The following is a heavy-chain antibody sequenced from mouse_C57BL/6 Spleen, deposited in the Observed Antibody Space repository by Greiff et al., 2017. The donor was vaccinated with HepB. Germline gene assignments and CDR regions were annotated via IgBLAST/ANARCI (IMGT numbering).Heavy chain of an antibody. J-gene: IGHJ2*01. V-gene: IGHV14-4*01. CDR3: TAFITTAYFDY. CDR1: GFNIKDDY. D-gene: IGHD1-1*01. CDR2: IDPENGDT. Sequence: EVQLQQSGAELVRPGASVKLSCTASGFNIKDDYMHWVKQRPEQGLEWIGWIDPENGDTEYASKFQGKATITADTSSNTAYLQLSSLTSEDTAVYYCTAFITTAYFDYWGQGTTLTVSS.